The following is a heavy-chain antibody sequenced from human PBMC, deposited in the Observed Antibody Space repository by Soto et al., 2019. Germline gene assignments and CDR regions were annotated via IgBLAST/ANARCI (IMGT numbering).Heavy chain of an antibody. D-gene: IGHD2-21*02. CDR3: ARCDCGGDYPYYSYGMDV. Sequence: QVQLVQSGAEVKKPGSSVKVSCKASGGTFSSYAISWVRQAPGQGLEWMGGIIPIFGTANYAQKFQGRVTITADEVTSTAYMELSSLRAEDTAVYYCARCDCGGDYPYYSYGMDVWGQGTTVTVSS. CDR1: GGTFSSYA. CDR2: IIPIFGTA. J-gene: IGHJ6*02. V-gene: IGHV1-69*12.